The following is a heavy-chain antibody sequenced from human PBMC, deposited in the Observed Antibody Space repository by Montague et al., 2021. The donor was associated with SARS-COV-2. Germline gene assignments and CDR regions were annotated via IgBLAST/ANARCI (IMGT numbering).Heavy chain of an antibody. D-gene: IGHD3-3*01. CDR3: ARAGGFYDYWSGYSSSAGFFDP. V-gene: IGHV4-59*02. J-gene: IGHJ5*02. Sequence: SETLSLTCTVSGGSVSSYYWSWIRQSPGKGLQWLGYIYYSGSTDYNPPLKSRVTMSVDTSKNQLSLRPNSVTTADTAVYFCARAGGFYDYWSGYSSSAGFFDPWGQGILGTVSS. CDR1: GGSVSSYY. CDR2: IYYSGST.